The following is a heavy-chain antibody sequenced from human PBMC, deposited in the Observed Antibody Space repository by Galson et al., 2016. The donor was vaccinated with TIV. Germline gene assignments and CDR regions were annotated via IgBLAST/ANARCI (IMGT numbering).Heavy chain of an antibody. D-gene: IGHD2-21*01. Sequence: SLRLSCAGTGFTFGSYAMSWVRLAPGKGLEWVSGISGSGGITYFADSVKGRFTISRDNSRNTLFLQMHSLRVEDTAVYYCAKRKNYGGDAFEDWGQGTLVTVSS. CDR2: ISGSGGIT. V-gene: IGHV3-23*01. CDR1: GFTFGSYA. J-gene: IGHJ3*01. CDR3: AKRKNYGGDAFED.